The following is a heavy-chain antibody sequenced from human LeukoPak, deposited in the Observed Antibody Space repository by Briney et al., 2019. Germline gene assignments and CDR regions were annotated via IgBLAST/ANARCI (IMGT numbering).Heavy chain of an antibody. CDR1: GGSISSGDYY. V-gene: IGHV4-61*08. J-gene: IGHJ4*02. CDR3: ARVGSFPPHFDY. Sequence: SSQTLSLTCTVSGGSISSGDYYWSWIRQPPGKGLEWIGYIYYSGSTNYNPSLKSRVTISVDTSKNQFSLKLSSVTAADTAVYYCARVGSFPPHFDYWGQGTLVTVSS. D-gene: IGHD3-10*01. CDR2: IYYSGST.